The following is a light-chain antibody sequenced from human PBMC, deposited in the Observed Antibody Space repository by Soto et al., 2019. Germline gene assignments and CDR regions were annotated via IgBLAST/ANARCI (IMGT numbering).Light chain of an antibody. V-gene: IGKV1-5*03. J-gene: IGKJ1*01. CDR3: QQYKSYSWT. CDR2: KAS. Sequence: DIQMTQSPSTLSASVGDRVTIXXRASQSISSWLAWYQQKPGKAPKLXIYKASSLESGVPSRFSGSGAGTEFTLTISSLQPDDFATYYCQQYKSYSWTFGQGTKVDIK. CDR1: QSISSW.